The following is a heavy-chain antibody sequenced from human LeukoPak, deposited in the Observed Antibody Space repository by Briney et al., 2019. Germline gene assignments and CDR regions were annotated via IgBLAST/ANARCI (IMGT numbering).Heavy chain of an antibody. CDR1: GFTFSSYA. Sequence: GGSLRLSCAASGFTFSSYAMSWVRQAPGKGLEWVSAISGSGSSTYYGDSVKGRFTISRDNSKNTLYLQMNSLYYFSKARPSGDDNGWGQGTLVTVSS. V-gene: IGHV3-23*01. D-gene: IGHD3-10*01. CDR2: ISGSGSST. J-gene: IGHJ4*02. CDR3: DDNG.